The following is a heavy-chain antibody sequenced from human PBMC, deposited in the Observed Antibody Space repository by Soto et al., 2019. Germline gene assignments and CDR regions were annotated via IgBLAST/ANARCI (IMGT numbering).Heavy chain of an antibody. CDR2: IYYSGST. D-gene: IGHD3-22*01. CDR3: ARQRASNSSGYYYVFGVVVYYFDY. J-gene: IGHJ4*02. CDR1: GGSISSSSYY. Sequence: SETLSLTCTVSGGSISSSSYYWGWIRQPPGKGLEWIGSIYYSGSTYYNPSLKNRVTISVDTSKNQFSLKLSSVTAADTAVYYCARQRASNSSGYYYVFGVVVYYFDYWGQGTLVTVSS. V-gene: IGHV4-39*01.